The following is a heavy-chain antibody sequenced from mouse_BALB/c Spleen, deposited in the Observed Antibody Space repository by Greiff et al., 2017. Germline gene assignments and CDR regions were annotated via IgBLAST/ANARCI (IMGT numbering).Heavy chain of an antibody. Sequence: VQLQQPGAELVKPGASVKLSCKASGYTFTSYWMHWVKQRPGQGLEWIGEINPSNGRTNYNEKFKSKATLTVDKSSSTAYMQLSSLTSEDSAVYYCARRRDYLDYWGQGTTLTVSS. V-gene: IGHV1S81*02. J-gene: IGHJ2*01. CDR1: GYTFTSYW. CDR2: INPSNGRT. CDR3: ARRRDYLDY.